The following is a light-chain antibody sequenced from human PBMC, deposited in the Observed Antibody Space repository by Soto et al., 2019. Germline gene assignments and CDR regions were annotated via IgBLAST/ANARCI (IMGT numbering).Light chain of an antibody. CDR3: SSYTSSGTYV. CDR2: EVT. CDR1: SSDVGSYSR. V-gene: IGLV2-18*02. J-gene: IGLJ1*01. Sequence: QSALTQPPSVSGSPGQSVAISCTGTSSDVGSYSRVSWYQQPPGTAPKVMVYEVTKRPSGVPDRFTGSKSGNTASLTISGLQAEDEADYYCSSYTSSGTYVFGTGTKVTVL.